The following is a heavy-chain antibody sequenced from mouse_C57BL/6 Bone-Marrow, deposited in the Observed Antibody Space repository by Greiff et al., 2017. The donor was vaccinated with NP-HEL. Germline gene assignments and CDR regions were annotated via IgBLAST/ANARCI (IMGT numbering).Heavy chain of an antibody. V-gene: IGHV1-81*01. CDR3: ARPYYYGPYYGMDY. CDR1: GYTFTSYG. Sequence: QVQLQQSGAELARPGASVKLSCKASGYTFTSYGISWVKQRTGQGLEWIGEIYPRSGNTYYNEKFKGKATLTADKSSSTAYMELRSLTSEDSAVYFCARPYYYGPYYGMDYWGQGTSVTVSS. J-gene: IGHJ4*01. CDR2: IYPRSGNT. D-gene: IGHD1-1*01.